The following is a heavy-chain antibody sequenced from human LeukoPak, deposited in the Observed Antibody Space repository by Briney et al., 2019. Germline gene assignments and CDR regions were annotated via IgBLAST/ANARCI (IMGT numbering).Heavy chain of an antibody. D-gene: IGHD6-6*01. CDR2: ISVCNGNT. CDR3: ARENQLAGDWDY. CDR1: GYTFTSYD. J-gene: IGHJ4*02. Sequence: ASVTVSCTASGYTFTSYDISWVRQAPGQGLEWMGWISVCNGNTNYAHKLEGRVTFTTDASTSTAYVEMRSLRSEDTAVYYCARENQLAGDWDYWGQGTLVTVSS. V-gene: IGHV1-18*01.